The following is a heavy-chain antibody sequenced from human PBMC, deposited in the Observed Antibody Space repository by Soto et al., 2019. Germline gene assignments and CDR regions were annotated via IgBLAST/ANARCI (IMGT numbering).Heavy chain of an antibody. J-gene: IGHJ4*02. D-gene: IGHD3-16*01. V-gene: IGHV3-23*01. CDR1: GFAFSDYA. Sequence: HPWGSLRLACAASGFAFSDYAMTWVRQAPGKGLEWVSDISDGDGATHYADSVKGRFTISRDDSKNTLYLQMDSLRAEDAAVYYCAKGRTFFDFWGQGTLVTAPQ. CDR3: AKGRTFFDF. CDR2: ISDGDGAT.